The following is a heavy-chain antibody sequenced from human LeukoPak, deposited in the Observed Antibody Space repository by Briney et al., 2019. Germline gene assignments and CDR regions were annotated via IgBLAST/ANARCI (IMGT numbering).Heavy chain of an antibody. V-gene: IGHV1-2*02. Sequence: ASVRVSCKASGYTFTGYYMHWVRQAPGQGLEWMGWINPNSGGTNYAQKFQGRVTMTRDTSTSTVYMELSSLRSEDTAVYYCARTYYYDSSGYYSLDYWGQGTLVTVSS. J-gene: IGHJ4*02. CDR2: INPNSGGT. CDR3: ARTYYYDSSGYYSLDY. D-gene: IGHD3-22*01. CDR1: GYTFTGYY.